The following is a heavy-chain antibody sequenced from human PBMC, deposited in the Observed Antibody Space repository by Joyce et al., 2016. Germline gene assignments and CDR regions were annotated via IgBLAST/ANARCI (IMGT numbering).Heavy chain of an antibody. CDR1: GGSFSGYY. CDR2: INHSGST. V-gene: IGHV4-34*04. Sequence: QVQLQQWGAGLLKPSETLSLTCAVYGGSFSGYYWSWSRQSPRKGLEWIGEINHSGSTNNETSLKSRGTISLDTSKNQFSLKLSTVTAADTAVYYCAKSWNYRGGRNWFDPWGLGTLVTVSS. CDR3: AKSWNYRGGRNWFDP. D-gene: IGHD1-7*01. J-gene: IGHJ5*02.